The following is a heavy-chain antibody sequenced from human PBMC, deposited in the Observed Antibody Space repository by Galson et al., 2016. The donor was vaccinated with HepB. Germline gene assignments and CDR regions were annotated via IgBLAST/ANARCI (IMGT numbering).Heavy chain of an antibody. CDR2: IVVGTGNT. CDR1: GFIFSNSA. CDR3: AAEGDVYNYVVDYFDY. D-gene: IGHD5-24*01. V-gene: IGHV1-58*01. Sequence: SVKVSCKASGFIFSNSAVQWVRQARGQRLEWIGWIVVGTGNTNYAQQFQERVTITRDMSTSTAYMELSSLRSEDTAVYYCAAEGDVYNYVVDYFDYWGQGTLVTVSS. J-gene: IGHJ4*02.